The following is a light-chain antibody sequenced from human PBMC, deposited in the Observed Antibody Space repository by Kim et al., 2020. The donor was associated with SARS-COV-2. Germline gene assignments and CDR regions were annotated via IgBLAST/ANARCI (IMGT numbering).Light chain of an antibody. CDR1: SLRIYY. Sequence: LGQTVRITCQGDSLRIYYASWYQQKPGQAPVLVIYGKNNRPSGIPDRFSGSSSGNTASLTITGAQAEDEADYYCNSRDSSDNHVVFGGGTQLTVL. CDR2: GKN. J-gene: IGLJ2*01. V-gene: IGLV3-19*01. CDR3: NSRDSSDNHVV.